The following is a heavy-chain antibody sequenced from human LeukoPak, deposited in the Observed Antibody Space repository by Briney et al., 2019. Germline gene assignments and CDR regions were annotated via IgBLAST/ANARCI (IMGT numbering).Heavy chain of an antibody. CDR3: ARDSHLDYGSGSYQNPTDY. CDR2: ISSSSSYI. D-gene: IGHD3-10*01. V-gene: IGHV3-21*01. Sequence: GGSLRLSCAASGFTFSSYSMNWVRQAPGKGLGWVSSISSSSSYIYYADSVKGRFTISRDNAKNSLYLQMNSLRAEDTAVYYCARDSHLDYGSGSYQNPTDYWGQGTLVTVSS. J-gene: IGHJ4*02. CDR1: GFTFSSYS.